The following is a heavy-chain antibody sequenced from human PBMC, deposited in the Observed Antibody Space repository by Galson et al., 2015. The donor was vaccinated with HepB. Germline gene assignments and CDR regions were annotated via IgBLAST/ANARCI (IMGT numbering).Heavy chain of an antibody. CDR2: ISYGGSDK. CDR3: QASDIVVLPDAHFYYYYYGIDA. J-gene: IGHJ6*02. V-gene: IGHV3-30*04. Sequence: SLRLSCVASGFTFSSSAMHWVRQAPGKGLEWVAIISYGGSDKRFADSVKGRFTISRDNSKNTLYLQMNSLRPEDTAVYYCQASDIVVLPDAHFYYYYYGIDAWGQGTTVTVSS. D-gene: IGHD2-2*01. CDR1: GFTFSSSA.